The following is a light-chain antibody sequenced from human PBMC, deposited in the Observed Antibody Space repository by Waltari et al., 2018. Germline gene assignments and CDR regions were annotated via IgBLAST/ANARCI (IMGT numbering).Light chain of an antibody. Sequence: QSVLTQPPSISAAAGQTVTISCSGTRSTIGDYYVSWYQQVPETAPKILIYDNFKRPSGVSDRFSGSKSGTSATLVITGLQTGDEADYFCGTWDASLTAWVLGGGPGCPS. CDR3: GTWDASLTAWV. V-gene: IGLV1-51*01. CDR1: RSTIGDYY. J-gene: IGLJ3*02. CDR2: DNF.